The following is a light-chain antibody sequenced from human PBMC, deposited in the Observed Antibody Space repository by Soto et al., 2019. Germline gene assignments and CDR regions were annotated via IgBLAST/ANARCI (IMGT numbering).Light chain of an antibody. J-gene: IGLJ1*01. Sequence: QSVLTQPASVAGSHGPSITIACTGTSCDVGGYNYVSWYQHHPGKAPKVMIYDVSDRPSGVSNRFSGSKSGNTASLTMFGLQAEDEADYYCGPYRGSSPRYVFGTGTKVTVL. CDR1: SCDVGGYNY. CDR3: GPYRGSSPRYV. CDR2: DVS. V-gene: IGLV2-14*03.